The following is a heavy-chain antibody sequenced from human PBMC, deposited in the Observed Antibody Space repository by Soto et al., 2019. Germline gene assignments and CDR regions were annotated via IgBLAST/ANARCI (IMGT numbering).Heavy chain of an antibody. V-gene: IGHV4-30-2*01. J-gene: IGHJ4*02. CDR3: ASTINWSDEGFDY. Sequence: KPSETLSLTCAVSGGSISSGGYSWSWIRQPPGKGLEWIGYIYHSGSTYYNPSLKSRVTISVDRSKNQFSLKLSSVTAADTAVYYCASTINWSDEGFDYWGQGTLVTVSS. CDR1: GGSISSGGYS. D-gene: IGHD1-1*01. CDR2: IYHSGST.